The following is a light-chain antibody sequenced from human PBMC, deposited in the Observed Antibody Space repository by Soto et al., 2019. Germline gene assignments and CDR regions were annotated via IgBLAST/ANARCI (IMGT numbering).Light chain of an antibody. CDR3: QQSYSTPLYT. CDR2: AAS. J-gene: IGKJ2*01. CDR1: QSISSY. V-gene: IGKV1-39*01. Sequence: DIPMTQSPSSLSASVGDRVTITCRASQSISSYLNWYQQKPGKAPNLLIYAASSLQSGVPSRFSGSGSGTDFTLTISSLHPEDFATYYCQQSYSTPLYTFGQGTKLEIK.